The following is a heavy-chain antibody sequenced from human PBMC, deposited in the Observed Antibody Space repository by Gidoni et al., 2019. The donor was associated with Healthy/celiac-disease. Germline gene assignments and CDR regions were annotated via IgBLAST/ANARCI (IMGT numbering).Heavy chain of an antibody. D-gene: IGHD3-16*01. Sequence: QLQLQESGPGLVKPSETLSLTCTVSGGSISSRSYYWGWLRQPPGKGLEWIGSIYYSGSTYDNPSLKSRVTISVDTSKNQFSLKLSSVTAADTAVYYCARRDGGVSPFDYWGQGTLVTVSS. V-gene: IGHV4-39*01. CDR2: IYYSGST. CDR1: GGSISSRSYY. J-gene: IGHJ4*02. CDR3: ARRDGGVSPFDY.